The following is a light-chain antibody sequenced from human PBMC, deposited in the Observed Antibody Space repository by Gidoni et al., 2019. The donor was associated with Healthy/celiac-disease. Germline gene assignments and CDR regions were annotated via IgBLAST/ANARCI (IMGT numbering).Light chain of an antibody. CDR1: QSVLYSSNNKNY. CDR3: QQYYSTPPLFT. CDR2: WAS. J-gene: IGKJ3*01. Sequence: IVMTQSPDSLAVSLGERATINCKSSQSVLYSSNNKNYLAWYQQKPGQPPKLLIYWASTREAGVPDRFSGSGSGTDFTLTTSSLHAEDVAVYYCQQYYSTPPLFTFGPGTKVDIK. V-gene: IGKV4-1*01.